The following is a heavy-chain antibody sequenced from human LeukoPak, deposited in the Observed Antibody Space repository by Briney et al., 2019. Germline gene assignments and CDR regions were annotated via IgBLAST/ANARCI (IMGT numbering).Heavy chain of an antibody. J-gene: IGHJ1*01. D-gene: IGHD3-16*01. CDR1: GLTFSTSN. CDR3: ATSPSPVWETLGGMVKYFQH. V-gene: IGHV3-21*01. Sequence: GGSLRLSCAASGLTFSTSNMNWVRQTPGKGLEWVSSINGWSRHIYYADSVTGRFTISRDNANNSLYLQMNNLRPEDTAVYYCATSPSPVWETLGGMVKYFQHWGLGTLVSVSS. CDR2: INGWSRHI.